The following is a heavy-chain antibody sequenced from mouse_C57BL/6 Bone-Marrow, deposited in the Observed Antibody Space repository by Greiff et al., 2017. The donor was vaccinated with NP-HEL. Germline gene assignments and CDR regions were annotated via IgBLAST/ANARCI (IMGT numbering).Heavy chain of an antibody. J-gene: IGHJ2*01. D-gene: IGHD2-2*01. CDR3: ARGAVVTTRRDY. Sequence: ESGPGLVKPSQSLSLTCSVTGYSITSGYYWNWIRQFPGNKLEWMGYISYDGSNNYNPSLKNRISITRDTSKNQFFLKLNSVTTEDTATYYCARGAVVTTRRDYWGQGTTLTVSS. V-gene: IGHV3-6*01. CDR2: ISYDGSN. CDR1: GYSITSGYY.